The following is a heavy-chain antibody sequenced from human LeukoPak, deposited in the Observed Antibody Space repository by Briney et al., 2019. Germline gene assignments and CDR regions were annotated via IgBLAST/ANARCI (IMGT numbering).Heavy chain of an antibody. D-gene: IGHD5-12*01. J-gene: IGHJ4*02. CDR1: GFTFSSYS. Sequence: GGSLRLSCAASGFTFSSYSMNWVRQAPGKGLEWVSSISSSSSYIYYADSVKGRFTISRDNAKNSLYLQMNSLRAEDTAVYYCARLGNSGYDVDYWGQGTLVTASS. CDR3: ARLGNSGYDVDY. CDR2: ISSSSSYI. V-gene: IGHV3-21*01.